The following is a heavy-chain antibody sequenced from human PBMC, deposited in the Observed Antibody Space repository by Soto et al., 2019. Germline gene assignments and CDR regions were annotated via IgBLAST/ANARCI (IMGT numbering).Heavy chain of an antibody. CDR1: GGTFSSYA. Sequence: QVQLVQSGAEVKKPGSSVKVSCKASGGTFSSYAISWVRQAPGQGLEWMGGSIPIFGTANYAQKFQGRVTITAEESTSTAYMELSSLRSEDTAVYYCARDAPRPNSGSYYVDYYYYGMDVWGQGTTVTVSS. J-gene: IGHJ6*02. CDR3: ARDAPRPNSGSYYVDYYYYGMDV. D-gene: IGHD1-26*01. V-gene: IGHV1-69*01. CDR2: SIPIFGTA.